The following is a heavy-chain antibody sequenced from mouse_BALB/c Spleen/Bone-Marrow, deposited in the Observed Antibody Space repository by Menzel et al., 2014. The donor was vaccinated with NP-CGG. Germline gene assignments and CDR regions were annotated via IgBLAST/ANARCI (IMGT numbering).Heavy chain of an antibody. D-gene: IGHD3-1*01. CDR3: TRSGTGFAY. Sequence: QVQLKQSGPELVKTGASVMLSCKASGNTFTNYFMYWVKQRTGQGLVWLGEINHNNGGTNFDETLKRKAKLTLDKSTNTAYMQLSSLSSEDFSVYCGTRSGTGFAYWCHWTLATISA. J-gene: IGHJ3*01. CDR2: INHNNGGT. V-gene: IGHV1S17*01. CDR1: GNTFTNYF.